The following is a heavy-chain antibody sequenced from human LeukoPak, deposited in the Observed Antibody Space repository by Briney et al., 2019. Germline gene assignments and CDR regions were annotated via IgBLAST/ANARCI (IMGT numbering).Heavy chain of an antibody. D-gene: IGHD6-13*01. CDR1: GGTFSSYA. J-gene: IGHJ5*02. Sequence: GASVKVSCKASGGTFSSYAISWVRQAPGQGLEWMGGIIPIFGTANYAQKFQGRVTITADESTSTAYMELSSLGSEDTAVYYCARDAIYSSSWYVGWFDPWGRGTLVTVSS. CDR2: IIPIFGTA. V-gene: IGHV1-69*13. CDR3: ARDAIYSSSWYVGWFDP.